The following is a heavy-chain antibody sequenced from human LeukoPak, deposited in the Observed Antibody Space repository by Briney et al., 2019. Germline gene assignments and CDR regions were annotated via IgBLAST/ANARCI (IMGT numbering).Heavy chain of an antibody. CDR2: ITTSGSTI. V-gene: IGHV3-48*03. CDR3: ARARVFDY. J-gene: IGHJ4*02. CDR1: GFTFSTYE. Sequence: PGGSLRLSCAASGFTFSTYEMNWVRQAPGRGLEWVSYITTSGSTIYYADSVGGRFTTSRDNAKKSLYLQMDSLRAEDTAVYYCARARVFDYWGQGTLVTVSS.